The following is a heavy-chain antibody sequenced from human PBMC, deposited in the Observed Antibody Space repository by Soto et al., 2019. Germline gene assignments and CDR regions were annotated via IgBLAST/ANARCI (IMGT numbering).Heavy chain of an antibody. D-gene: IGHD1-1*01. Sequence: EVQLVESEGGLVKPGGSLRLSCAASGFTFSSYSMNWVRQAPGKGLEWVSSISSSSSYIYYADSVKGRFTISRDNAKNSLYLQMNSLRAEDTAVYYCARDLGTGFPFDYWGQGTLVTVSS. CDR1: GFTFSSYS. CDR2: ISSSSSYI. J-gene: IGHJ4*02. CDR3: ARDLGTGFPFDY. V-gene: IGHV3-21*01.